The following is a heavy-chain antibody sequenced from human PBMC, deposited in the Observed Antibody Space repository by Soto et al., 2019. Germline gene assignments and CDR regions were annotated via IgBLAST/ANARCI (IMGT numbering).Heavy chain of an antibody. V-gene: IGHV3-73*01. CDR1: GFTFSDSA. CDR2: IRNKGNNYAT. D-gene: IGHD2-21*01. J-gene: IGHJ4*02. Sequence: GSLRLSCAASGFTFSDSAMHWVRQASGKGLEWVGRIRNKGNNYATAYTASVKGRFTIPRDDSKNTVYLQMNSLKIDDTAVYYCFFHRDWKPGDPLAYRGLGSLVTVSA. CDR3: FFHRDWKPGDPLAY.